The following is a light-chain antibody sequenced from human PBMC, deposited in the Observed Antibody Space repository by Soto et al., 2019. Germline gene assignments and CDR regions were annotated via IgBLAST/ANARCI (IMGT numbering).Light chain of an antibody. CDR2: KAS. J-gene: IGKJ1*01. CDR1: QSISSW. Sequence: DLQITQSPSTLSASVGDRVIIICRASQSISSWLAWYQQKPGKAPKLLIYKASSLESGVPSRFSGSGSGTEFTLTISSLQPDDFATYYCQQYNSYRWTFGQGTKVDIK. V-gene: IGKV1-5*03. CDR3: QQYNSYRWT.